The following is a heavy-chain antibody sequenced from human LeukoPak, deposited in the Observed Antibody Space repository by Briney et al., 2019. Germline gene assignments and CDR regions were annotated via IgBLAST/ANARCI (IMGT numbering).Heavy chain of an antibody. CDR2: IYYSGST. CDR3: ARHTLYSSSWYFDY. CDR1: GGSISSSSYY. V-gene: IGHV4-39*01. Sequence: SGTLSLTCAVSGGSISSSSYYWGWIRQPPGKGLEWIGSIYYSGSTYYNPSLKSRVTISVDTSKNQFSLKLSSVTAADTAVYYCARHTLYSSSWYFDYWGQGTLVTVSS. J-gene: IGHJ4*02. D-gene: IGHD6-13*01.